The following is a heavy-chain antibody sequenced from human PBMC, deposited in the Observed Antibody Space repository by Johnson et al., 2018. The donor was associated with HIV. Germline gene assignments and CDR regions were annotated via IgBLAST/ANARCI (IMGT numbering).Heavy chain of an antibody. J-gene: IGHJ3*02. D-gene: IGHD6-6*01. V-gene: IGHV3-13*01. CDR3: ARDGAARPRNDAFDI. CDR2: IGTT. CDR1: GFTFSSYD. Sequence: VQLVESGGGLVQPGGSLRLSCAASGFTFSSYDMHWVRQATGKGLEWVSAIGTTHNADSVKGRFAISRNNADNSLSLQMNSLRVEDTALYFCARDGAARPRNDAFDIWGQGTRVTVSS.